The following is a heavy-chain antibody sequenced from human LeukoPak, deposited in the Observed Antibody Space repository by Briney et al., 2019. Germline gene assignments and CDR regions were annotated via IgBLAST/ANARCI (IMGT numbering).Heavy chain of an antibody. Sequence: PGGSLRLSCAASGFTFSSYWMSWVRQTPGKGLEWVANIKQDGSEKYYVDSVKGRFTISRDNAKNSLYLQMNSLRAEDTAVYYCARDGSIPAAIWGVYFDYWGQGTLVTVSS. V-gene: IGHV3-7*01. J-gene: IGHJ4*02. D-gene: IGHD2-2*02. CDR2: IKQDGSEK. CDR3: ARDGSIPAAIWGVYFDY. CDR1: GFTFSSYW.